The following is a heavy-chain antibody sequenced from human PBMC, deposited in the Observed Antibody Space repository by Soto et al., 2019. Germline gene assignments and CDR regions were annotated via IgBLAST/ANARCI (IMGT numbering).Heavy chain of an antibody. Sequence: EVQLVESGGGLVQPGGSLRLSCAASGFTFSSYSMNWVRQAPGKGVEWVSYISSSSSTIYYADSVKGRFTISRDNAKNSLYLQMNSLRDEDTAVYYCARDREMYSSSSGSDYWGQGTLVTVSS. CDR3: ARDREMYSSSSGSDY. CDR1: GFTFSSYS. V-gene: IGHV3-48*02. CDR2: ISSSSSTI. J-gene: IGHJ4*02. D-gene: IGHD6-6*01.